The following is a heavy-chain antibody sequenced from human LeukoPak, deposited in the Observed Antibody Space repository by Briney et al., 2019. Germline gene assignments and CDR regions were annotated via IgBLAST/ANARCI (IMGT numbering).Heavy chain of an antibody. CDR1: GGSISSGDYY. D-gene: IGHD3-3*01. V-gene: IGHV4-30-4*08. CDR2: IYYSGST. Sequence: SQPLSLTCTVSGGSISSGDYYWSWIRQPPGQGLEWIGYIYYSGSTYYNPSLKSRVTISVDTSKNQFSLKLSSVTAADTAVYYCARDGVHYDFWSGPMGGRYYYYYMDVWGKGTTVTVSS. J-gene: IGHJ6*03. CDR3: ARDGVHYDFWSGPMGGRYYYYYMDV.